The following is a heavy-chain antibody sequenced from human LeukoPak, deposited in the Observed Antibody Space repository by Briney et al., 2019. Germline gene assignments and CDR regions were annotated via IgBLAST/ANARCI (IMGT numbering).Heavy chain of an antibody. D-gene: IGHD5-24*01. CDR3: AKEGGLQSLPYTWFDP. V-gene: IGHV3-23*01. CDR2: ISGFAGSI. CDR1: GFTFSSYA. J-gene: IGHJ5*02. Sequence: GGSLRLSCAASGFTFSSYAMSWVRQAPGKGLEWVSSISGFAGSIYYADSAKGRFTISRDNSKNTLYLLMTSLRAEDTALYYCAKEGGLQSLPYTWFDPWGQGTLVTVST.